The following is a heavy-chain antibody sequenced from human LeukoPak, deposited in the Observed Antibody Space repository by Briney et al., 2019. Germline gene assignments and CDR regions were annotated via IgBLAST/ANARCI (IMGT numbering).Heavy chain of an antibody. CDR2: IYHSGST. CDR3: ARKTGSWYNWFDP. D-gene: IGHD6-13*01. V-gene: IGHV4-4*02. CDR1: GGSISSSNW. J-gene: IGHJ5*02. Sequence: SETLSLTCAVSGGSISSSNWWSWVRQPPGKGLEWIGEIYHSGSTNYNPSLKSRVTISVDTSKNQFSLKLSSVTAADTVVYYCARKTGSWYNWFDPWGQGTLVTVSS.